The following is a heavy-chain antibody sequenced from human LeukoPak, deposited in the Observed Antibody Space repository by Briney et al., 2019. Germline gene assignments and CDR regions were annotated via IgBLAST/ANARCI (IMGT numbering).Heavy chain of an antibody. Sequence: ASVKVSCKASGYIFNSQGMNWVRQAPGQGLEWMGWINTDSGKATYAQGFTGRFVFSLDSSVSTVYLQISDLMPEDTAKYYCAREILRFDIWGQGTTVTVSS. CDR2: INTDSGKA. J-gene: IGHJ3*02. CDR3: AREILRFDI. V-gene: IGHV7-4-1*02. CDR1: GYIFNSQG.